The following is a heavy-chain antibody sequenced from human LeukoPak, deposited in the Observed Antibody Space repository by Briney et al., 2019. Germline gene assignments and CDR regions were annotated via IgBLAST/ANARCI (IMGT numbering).Heavy chain of an antibody. CDR3: ARKTIAGGYNWFDP. CDR1: GGTFSSYG. V-gene: IGHV1-18*01. CDR2: ISTYNANT. J-gene: IGHJ5*02. D-gene: IGHD6-13*01. Sequence: GASVKVSCKASGGTFSSYGISWVRQALGQGLEWMGWISTYNANTNYAQKLQGRVTMTTDTSTSTAYMELRSLRSDDTAVYYCARKTIAGGYNWFDPWGQGTLDTVSS.